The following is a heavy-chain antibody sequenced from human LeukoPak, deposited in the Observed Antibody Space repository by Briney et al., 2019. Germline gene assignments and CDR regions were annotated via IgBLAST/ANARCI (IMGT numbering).Heavy chain of an antibody. Sequence: SETLSLTCTVSGGSISSSSYYWGWIRQPPGKGLEWIGSIYYSGSTYYNPSLKSRVTISVDTSKNQFSLKLSSVTAADTAVYYCARRKQDDILTGYYPAAFDIWGQGTMVTVSS. D-gene: IGHD3-9*01. CDR2: IYYSGST. J-gene: IGHJ3*02. CDR1: GGSISSSSYY. V-gene: IGHV4-39*01. CDR3: ARRKQDDILTGYYPAAFDI.